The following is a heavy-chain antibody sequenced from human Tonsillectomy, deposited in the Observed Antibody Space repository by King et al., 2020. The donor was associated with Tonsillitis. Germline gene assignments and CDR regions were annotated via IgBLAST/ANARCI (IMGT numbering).Heavy chain of an antibody. CDR3: ARDGVLRFLEWLSHFDY. J-gene: IGHJ4*02. CDR1: GFTFSSYA. Sequence: VQLVESGGGVVQPGRSLRLSCAASGFTFSSYAIHWVRQAPGKGLEWVAVISYDGSNKYYADSVKGRFTISRDNSKNTLYLQRNSLRAEDTAVYYCARDGVLRFLEWLSHFDYWGQGTLVTVSS. V-gene: IGHV3-30-3*01. CDR2: ISYDGSNK. D-gene: IGHD3-3*01.